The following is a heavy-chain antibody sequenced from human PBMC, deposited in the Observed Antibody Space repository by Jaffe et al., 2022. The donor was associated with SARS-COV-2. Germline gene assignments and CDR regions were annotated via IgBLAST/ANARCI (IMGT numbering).Heavy chain of an antibody. V-gene: IGHV3-33*01. CDR3: AGEPPGDFWSGYYKDYYYGMDV. Sequence: QVQLVESGGGVVQPGRSLRLSCAASGFTFSSYGMHWVRQAPGKGLEWVAVIWYDGSNKYYADSVKGRFTISRDNSKNTLYLQMNSLRAEDTAVYYCAGEPPGDFWSGYYKDYYYGMDVWGQGTTVTVSS. D-gene: IGHD3-3*01. CDR1: GFTFSSYG. J-gene: IGHJ6*02. CDR2: IWYDGSNK.